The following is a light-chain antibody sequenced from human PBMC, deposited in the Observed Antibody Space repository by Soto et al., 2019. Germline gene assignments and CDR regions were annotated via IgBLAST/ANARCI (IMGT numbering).Light chain of an antibody. V-gene: IGKV1-5*01. CDR3: QQYNSYRT. Sequence: DIKMTQSPSTLSASVGDRVTITCRASQSISSWLAWYQQKPGKAPKLLIYDASSLESGVPSRFSGSGSGTEFTLTISSLQPDDFATYYCQQYNSYRTFGQVAKVDIK. J-gene: IGKJ1*01. CDR1: QSISSW. CDR2: DAS.